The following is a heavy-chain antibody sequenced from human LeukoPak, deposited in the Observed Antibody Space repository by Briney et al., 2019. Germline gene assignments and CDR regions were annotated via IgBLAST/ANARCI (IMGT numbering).Heavy chain of an antibody. CDR2: MNPNSGNT. J-gene: IGHJ6*03. V-gene: IGHV1-8*01. CDR3: ARRIQLWSHHPYYYYYMDV. D-gene: IGHD5-18*01. Sequence: ASVNVSCKASGYTFTSYDINWVRQATGQGLEWMGWMNPNSGNTGYAQKFQGRVTMTRNTSISTAYMELSSLRSEDTAVYYCARRIQLWSHHPYYYYYMDVWGKGTTVTVSS. CDR1: GYTFTSYD.